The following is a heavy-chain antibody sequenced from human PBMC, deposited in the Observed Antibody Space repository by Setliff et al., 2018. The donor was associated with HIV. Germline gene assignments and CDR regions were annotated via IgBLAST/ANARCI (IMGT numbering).Heavy chain of an antibody. CDR2: IHYTGST. Sequence: LSLTCSVSGGPVSSVNYYWSWIRQPPGKGLEWIGYIHYTGSTIYNPSLKSRVTISVDTSKNQFSLKLSSVTAADTAVYYCARDRLDGYNSGFDYWGQGTLVTVSS. D-gene: IGHD5-12*01. V-gene: IGHV4-61*01. CDR3: ARDRLDGYNSGFDY. J-gene: IGHJ4*02. CDR1: GGPVSSVNYY.